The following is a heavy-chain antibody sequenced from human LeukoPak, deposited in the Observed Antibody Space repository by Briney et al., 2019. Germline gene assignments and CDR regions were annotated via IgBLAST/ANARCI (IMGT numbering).Heavy chain of an antibody. CDR2: IIPIFGTA. Sequence: SVKVSCKASGGTFSSYAISWVRQAPGQGLEWMGGIIPIFGTANYAQKFQGRVTITADESTSTAYMELSSLRSEDTAVYYCVRNIVAHDYDYFDYWGQGTLVTVSS. V-gene: IGHV1-69*01. CDR3: VRNIVAHDYDYFDY. D-gene: IGHD5-12*01. J-gene: IGHJ4*02. CDR1: GGTFSSYA.